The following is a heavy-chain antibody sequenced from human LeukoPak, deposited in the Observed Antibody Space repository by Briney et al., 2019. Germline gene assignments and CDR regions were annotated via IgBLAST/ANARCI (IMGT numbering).Heavy chain of an antibody. CDR2: IRPMNSDV. CDR3: AKRDAGSYSFDY. CDR1: GYNFNTYW. D-gene: IGHD3-10*01. J-gene: IGHJ4*02. V-gene: IGHV5-51*01. Sequence: GESLKISCKGSGYNFNTYWVAWVRQLPGKGLEWMGIIRPMNSDVRYSPSFQGQVTISADRSINTAYLQWSSLTASDTAMYYCAKRDAGSYSFDYWGQGTLVTVSS.